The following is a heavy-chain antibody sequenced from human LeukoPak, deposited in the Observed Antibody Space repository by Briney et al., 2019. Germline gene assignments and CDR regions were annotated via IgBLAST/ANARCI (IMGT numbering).Heavy chain of an antibody. CDR3: ARVNMYYGSGSYTKTGGHY. D-gene: IGHD3-10*01. Sequence: PSETLSLTCTVSGYSISSGYYWGWIRQPPGKGLEWIGSIYHSGSTFDNPSLKSRVTISVDTSKNQFSLKLSSVTAADTAVYYCARVNMYYGSGSYTKTGGHYWGQGTLVTVSS. CDR2: IYHSGST. V-gene: IGHV4-38-2*02. J-gene: IGHJ4*02. CDR1: GYSISSGYY.